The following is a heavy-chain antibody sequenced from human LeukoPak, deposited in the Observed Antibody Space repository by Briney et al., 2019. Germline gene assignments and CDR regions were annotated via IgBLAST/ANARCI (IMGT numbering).Heavy chain of an antibody. CDR1: GGSISSGGYY. J-gene: IGHJ4*02. Sequence: SQTLSLTCTVSGGSISSGGYYWSWIRQPPGKGLEWIGYIYHSGSTYYNPSLKSRVTISVDRSKNQFSLKLSSVTAADTAVYYCARILIVGATTDYWGQGTLVTVSS. D-gene: IGHD1-26*01. CDR2: IYHSGST. V-gene: IGHV4-30-2*01. CDR3: ARILIVGATTDY.